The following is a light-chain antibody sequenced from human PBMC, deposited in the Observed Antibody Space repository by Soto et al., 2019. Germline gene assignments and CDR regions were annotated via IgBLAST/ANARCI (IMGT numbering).Light chain of an antibody. Sequence: QSALTQPASVSGSPGQSITISCTGTSSDVGGHNYVSWYQQLPGKAPKLMIYDVNYRPSGVSNRFSGSKSGNTASLTISGLLAEDEADYYCSSYTSSDTLVFGGGTKLTVL. J-gene: IGLJ2*01. CDR2: DVN. CDR3: SSYTSSDTLV. CDR1: SSDVGGHNY. V-gene: IGLV2-14*01.